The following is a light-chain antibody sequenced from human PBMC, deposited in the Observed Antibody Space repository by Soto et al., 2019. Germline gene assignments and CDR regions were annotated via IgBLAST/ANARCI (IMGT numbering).Light chain of an antibody. V-gene: IGKV1-12*01. Sequence: DIQMAQSTSSVSASVGDRVTITCRASQGVSSWLAWYQQKAGKAPKLLITGTSSLQSGVPSRFSGSGSGTDFTLTITSLQPEDFATYYCQQANSFPLTFGGGTKVDIK. CDR3: QQANSFPLT. J-gene: IGKJ4*01. CDR1: QGVSSW. CDR2: GTS.